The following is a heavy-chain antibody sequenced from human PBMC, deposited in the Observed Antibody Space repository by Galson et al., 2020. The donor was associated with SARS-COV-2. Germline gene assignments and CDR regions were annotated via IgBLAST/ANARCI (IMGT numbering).Heavy chain of an antibody. CDR3: AREVQPVYYYYYGMDV. D-gene: IGHD5-18*01. J-gene: IGHJ6*02. CDR1: GFTFSSYA. CDR2: ISYDGSNK. Sequence: GGSLRLSCAASGFTFSSYAMHWVRQAPGKGLEWVAVISYDGSNKYYADSVKGRFTISRDNSKNTLYLQMNSLRAEDTAVYYCAREVQPVYYYYYGMDVWGQGTTVTVSS. V-gene: IGHV3-30-3*01.